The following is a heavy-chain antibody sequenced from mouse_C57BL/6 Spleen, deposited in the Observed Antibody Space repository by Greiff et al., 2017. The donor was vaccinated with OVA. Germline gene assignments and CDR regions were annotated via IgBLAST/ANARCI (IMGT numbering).Heavy chain of an antibody. Sequence: EVQLQQSGPELVKPGASVKISCKASGYSFTGYYMNWVKQSPEKSLEWIGELNPSTGGTTDNQKFKAKATLTVDKSSSTAYMQLKSLTSEDSAVYYCARFFNGDGAMDYWGQGTSVTVSS. CDR3: ARFFNGDGAMDY. CDR1: GYSFTGYY. D-gene: IGHD4-1*02. J-gene: IGHJ4*01. CDR2: LNPSTGGT. V-gene: IGHV1-42*01.